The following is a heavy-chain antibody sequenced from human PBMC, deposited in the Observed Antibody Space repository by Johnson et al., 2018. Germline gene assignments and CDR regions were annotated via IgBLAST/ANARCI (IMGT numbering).Heavy chain of an antibody. CDR1: GFTFSSYG. D-gene: IGHD5-18*01. V-gene: IGHV3-30*03. Sequence: QVQLVQSGGGVVQPGRSLRLSCAASGFTFSSYGMHWVRQAPGKGLEWVAVISYDGSNKYYADSVKGRFTISRDNSKNTLYLQMNSLRAEDTAVYSCARATGYSYAYWGQGTLVTVSS. CDR2: ISYDGSNK. CDR3: ARATGYSYAY. J-gene: IGHJ4*02.